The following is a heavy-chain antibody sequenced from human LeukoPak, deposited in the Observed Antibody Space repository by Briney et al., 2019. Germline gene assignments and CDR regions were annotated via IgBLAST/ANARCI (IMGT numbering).Heavy chain of an antibody. D-gene: IGHD1-1*01. J-gene: IGHJ4*02. CDR2: ISGSGCST. CDR3: AKAYWNEYYFDY. CDR1: GFTFSSYA. Sequence: GGSLRLSCAASGFTFSSYAMSWVRQTPGKGLEWVSAISGSGCSTYYTDSVKGRFTISRDNSRNTLFLQMNSLRAEDTAVYYCAKAYWNEYYFDYWGQGTLVTVSS. V-gene: IGHV3-23*01.